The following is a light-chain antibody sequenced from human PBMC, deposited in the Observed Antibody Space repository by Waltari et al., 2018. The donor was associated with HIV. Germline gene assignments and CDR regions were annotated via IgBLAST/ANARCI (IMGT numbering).Light chain of an antibody. V-gene: IGLV2-14*01. CDR1: TSDIGIFAA. Sequence: QSALTQPASVSGSPGPSITISCAGTTSDIGIFAASSWYQQHPGRAPQLMIFGVYSRPSGVSSRFSGSKSGNTASLTISGLQAEDEANYYCCSYTAIHTLIFGGGTKLTVL. CDR3: CSYTAIHTLI. J-gene: IGLJ2*01. CDR2: GVY.